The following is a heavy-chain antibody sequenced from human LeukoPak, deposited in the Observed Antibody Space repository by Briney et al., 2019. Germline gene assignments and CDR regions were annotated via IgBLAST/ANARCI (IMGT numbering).Heavy chain of an antibody. D-gene: IGHD4-17*01. Sequence: QAGGSLRLSCAASGLTVSSNYMSWVRQAPGKGLEWVSVIYRGGPTYYADSLKGRFTISRDNSKNTLYLQMNSLRAEDTAVYYCARDSYVDSEAVRWFDPWGQGTLVTVSS. CDR2: IYRGGPT. V-gene: IGHV3-66*01. CDR3: ARDSYVDSEAVRWFDP. CDR1: GLTVSSNY. J-gene: IGHJ5*02.